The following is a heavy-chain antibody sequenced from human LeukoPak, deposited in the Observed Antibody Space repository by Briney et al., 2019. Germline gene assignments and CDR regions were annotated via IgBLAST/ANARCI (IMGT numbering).Heavy chain of an antibody. CDR3: AREVIAAADYYFDY. CDR2: IYYSGST. J-gene: IGHJ4*02. V-gene: IGHV4-30-4*01. D-gene: IGHD6-13*01. Sequence: SQTLSLTCTVSGGSISSGDYYWSWIRQPPGKGLEWIGYIYYSGSTYYNPSLKSRVTISVDTSKNQFSLKLSSVTAADTAVYYCAREVIAAADYYFDYWGQGTLATVSS. CDR1: GGSISSGDYY.